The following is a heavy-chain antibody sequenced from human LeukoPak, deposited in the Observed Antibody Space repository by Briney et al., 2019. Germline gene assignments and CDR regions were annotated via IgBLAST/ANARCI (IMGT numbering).Heavy chain of an antibody. CDR1: GFRFSTYS. CDR3: ARDYVFAFDY. D-gene: IGHD3-10*02. Sequence: PGGSLRLSCAASGFRFSTYSMNWVRQAPGKGLEWISYISHSGGAEHYTDSVKGRFTISRDNAKNALYLQMSSLRAEDTAVYFCARDYVFAFDYWSQGTLVTVSS. J-gene: IGHJ4*02. CDR2: ISHSGGAE. V-gene: IGHV3-48*01.